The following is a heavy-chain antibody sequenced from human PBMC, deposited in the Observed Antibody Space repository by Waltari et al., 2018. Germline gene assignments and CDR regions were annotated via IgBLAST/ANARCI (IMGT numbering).Heavy chain of an antibody. CDR1: GGSFSGYY. CDR3: ARAPFRSGYYYGSLFFDY. CDR2: INHSGST. J-gene: IGHJ4*02. Sequence: QVQLQPWGAGLLKPSETLSLTCAVYGGSFSGYYWSWIRQPPGKGLEWIGEINHSGSTNYNPSLKSRVTISVDTSKNQFSLKLSSVTAADTAVYYCARAPFRSGYYYGSLFFDYWGQGTLVTVSS. V-gene: IGHV4-34*01. D-gene: IGHD3-22*01.